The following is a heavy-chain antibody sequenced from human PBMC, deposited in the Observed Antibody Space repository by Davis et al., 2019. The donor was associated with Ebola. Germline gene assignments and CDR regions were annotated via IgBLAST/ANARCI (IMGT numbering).Heavy chain of an antibody. CDR1: GFVFRSYV. V-gene: IGHV3-23*01. CDR3: ATTPQYSSGQNKPFDY. D-gene: IGHD6-19*01. J-gene: IGHJ4*02. CDR2: LGTSADT. Sequence: ESLKISCAASGFVFRSYVMSWVRRAPGKGLEWVSTLGTSADTYYADSVKGRFTISRDNSKNTLYLQMNSLRAEDTAVYYCATTPQYSSGQNKPFDYWGQGTLVTVSS.